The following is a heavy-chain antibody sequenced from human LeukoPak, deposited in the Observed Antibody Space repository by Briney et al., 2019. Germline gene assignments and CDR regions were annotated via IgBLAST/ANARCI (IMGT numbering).Heavy chain of an antibody. Sequence: GASVKVSCKASGYTFTSYAMHWVRQAPGQRLEWMGWINAGNGNTKYSQKFQGRVTITRDTSASTAYMELSSLRSEDTAVYYCARYPVAGTSAFDIWGQGTMVTVSS. CDR3: ARYPVAGTSAFDI. CDR2: INAGNGNT. J-gene: IGHJ3*02. D-gene: IGHD6-19*01. V-gene: IGHV1-3*01. CDR1: GYTFTSYA.